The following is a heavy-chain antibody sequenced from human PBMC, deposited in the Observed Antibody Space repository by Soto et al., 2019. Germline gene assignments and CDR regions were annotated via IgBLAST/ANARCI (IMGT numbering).Heavy chain of an antibody. CDR3: ATPGGRDFNALDV. CDR1: GYTFTRNW. D-gene: IGHD2-21*02. CDR2: IFPIDSDT. V-gene: IGHV5-51*01. J-gene: IGHJ3*01. Sequence: GESLKISCKGSGYTFTRNWIGWVRQMPGKGLEWMGIIFPIDSDTRYSPSSQGQVTISADNSISTAYLQWSSLKASDTAIYYCATPGGRDFNALDVWGQGTMVTVSS.